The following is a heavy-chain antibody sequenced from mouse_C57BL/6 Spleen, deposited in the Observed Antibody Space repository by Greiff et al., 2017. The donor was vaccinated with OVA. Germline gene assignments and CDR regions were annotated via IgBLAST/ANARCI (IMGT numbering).Heavy chain of an antibody. J-gene: IGHJ4*01. Sequence: EVQLQQSGPELVKPGASVKISCKASGYSFTGYYMNWVKQSPEKSLEWIGEINPSTGGTTYNQKFKAKATLTVDKSSSTAYMQLKSLTSEDSAVYYCARLGEASYYSNYEDYWGQGTSVTVSS. D-gene: IGHD2-5*01. V-gene: IGHV1-42*01. CDR2: INPSTGGT. CDR1: GYSFTGYY. CDR3: ARLGEASYYSNYEDY.